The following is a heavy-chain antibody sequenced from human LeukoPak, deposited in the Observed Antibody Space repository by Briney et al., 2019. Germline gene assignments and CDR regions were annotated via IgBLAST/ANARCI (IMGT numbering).Heavy chain of an antibody. CDR2: IYSGGTT. V-gene: IGHV3-53*01. D-gene: IGHD5-12*01. Sequence: GGSLRLSCAASGFTVSRNYISWVRQAPGKGLEWVSVIYSGGTTYSADSVKGRFTISRDNSQNTVYLQMNTLRAEDTALYYCARGADGGAYAFGYWDQGTLVTVSS. J-gene: IGHJ4*02. CDR1: GFTVSRNY. CDR3: ARGADGGAYAFGY.